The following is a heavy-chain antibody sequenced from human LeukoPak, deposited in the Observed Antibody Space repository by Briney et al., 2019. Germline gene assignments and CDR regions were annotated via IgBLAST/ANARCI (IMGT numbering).Heavy chain of an antibody. CDR1: GFSFSRYY. Sequence: AGGSLRLSCGASGFSFSRYYMSWVRQAPGKGLEWVSVLFSGGDTYYADSVKDRFSISRDSSRETLFLQMNSLRADDTAVYYCARQGYDSGFDYWGHGTMVTVSS. CDR2: LFSGGDT. J-gene: IGHJ4*01. V-gene: IGHV3-66*04. D-gene: IGHD5-12*01. CDR3: ARQGYDSGFDY.